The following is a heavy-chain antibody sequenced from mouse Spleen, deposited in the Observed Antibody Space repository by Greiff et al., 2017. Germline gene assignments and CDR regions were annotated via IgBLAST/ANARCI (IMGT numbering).Heavy chain of an antibody. CDR3: ARQGAYYDYDVWFAY. J-gene: IGHJ3*01. CDR2: ISNLAYSI. CDR1: GFTFSDYG. D-gene: IGHD2-4*01. Sequence: EVQVVESGGGLVKPGGSLKLSCAASGFTFSDYGMAWVRQAPGKGPEWVAFISNLAYSIYYADTVTGRFTISRENAKNTLYLEMSSLRSEDTAMYYCARQGAYYDYDVWFAYWGQGTLVTVSA. V-gene: IGHV5-15*01.